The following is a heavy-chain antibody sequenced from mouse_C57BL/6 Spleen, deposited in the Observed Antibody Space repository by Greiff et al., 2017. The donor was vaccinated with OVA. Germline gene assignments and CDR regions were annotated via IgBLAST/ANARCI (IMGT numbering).Heavy chain of an antibody. J-gene: IGHJ2*01. V-gene: IGHV1-55*01. CDR2: IYPGSGST. Sequence: QVQLQQPGAELVKPGASVTMSCKASGYTFPSYWITWVKQRPGQGLAWIGDIYPGSGSTNYNEKFKSKATLTVDTSSSTAYMQLSSLTSEDSAVYYCARSPVVPYYFDYWGQGTTLTVSS. D-gene: IGHD1-1*01. CDR3: ARSPVVPYYFDY. CDR1: GYTFPSYW.